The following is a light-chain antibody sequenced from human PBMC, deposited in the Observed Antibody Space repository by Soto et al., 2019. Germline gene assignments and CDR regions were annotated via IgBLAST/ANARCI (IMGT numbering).Light chain of an antibody. V-gene: IGKV3-11*01. J-gene: IGKJ5*01. CDR3: QQRTNWPPIT. CDR2: GAS. CDR1: QSVSSY. Sequence: IVLTQSPGTLSLSPGERATLSCRASQSVSSYLAWYQQKPGQAPRLLIYGASKRATGIPARFSGSGSGTDFTLTISSLEPEDFAVYYCQQRTNWPPITFGQGTRLEIK.